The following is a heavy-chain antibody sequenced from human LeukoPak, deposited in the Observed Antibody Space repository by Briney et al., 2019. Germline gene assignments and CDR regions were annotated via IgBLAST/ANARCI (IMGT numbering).Heavy chain of an antibody. CDR3: ARGDRAMKHDAFDI. V-gene: IGHV3-11*01. CDR2: ISSSGFTT. J-gene: IGHJ3*02. D-gene: IGHD5-18*01. CDR1: GFTFSDYH. Sequence: GGSLRLSCAASGFTFSDYHMNWIRRAPGKGLEWVSYISSSGFTTYFADSVKGRFTISRDNAKKSLYLQMNSLRAEDTAVYYCARGDRAMKHDAFDIWGQGTMVTVSS.